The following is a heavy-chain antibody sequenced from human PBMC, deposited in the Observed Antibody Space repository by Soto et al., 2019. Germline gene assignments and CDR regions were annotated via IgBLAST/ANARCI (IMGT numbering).Heavy chain of an antibody. D-gene: IGHD3-22*01. Sequence: GGSLRLSCAPSGFPFTTYAMSWVRQAPGKGLEWVSSISSGGDTYYADSAKGRFTISRDSSKNTLYLQMNNLRAEDTATYYCAKDYSSGYYAFDIWGRGTMVTVSS. CDR1: GFPFTTYA. V-gene: IGHV3-23*01. CDR2: ISSGGDT. CDR3: AKDYSSGYYAFDI. J-gene: IGHJ3*02.